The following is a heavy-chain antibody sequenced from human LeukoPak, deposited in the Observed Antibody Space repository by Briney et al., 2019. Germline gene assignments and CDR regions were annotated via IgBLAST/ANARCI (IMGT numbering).Heavy chain of an antibody. D-gene: IGHD3-10*01. J-gene: IGHJ4*02. CDR1: GFTFSSYA. Sequence: GGSLRLSCAASGFTFSSYAMSWVRQAPGKGLEWVSAISGSGGSTYYADSVKGRSTISRDNSKNTLYLQMNSLRAEDTAVYYCAKDGSGSYYSNDWGQGTLVTVSS. V-gene: IGHV3-23*01. CDR3: AKDGSGSYYSND. CDR2: ISGSGGST.